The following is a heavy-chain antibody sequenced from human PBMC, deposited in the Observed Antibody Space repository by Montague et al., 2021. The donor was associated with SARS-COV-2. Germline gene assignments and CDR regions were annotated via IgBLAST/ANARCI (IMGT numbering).Heavy chain of an antibody. D-gene: IGHD3-3*01. CDR3: ARGYQLRFLEWSSGQSTFDY. Sequence: SETLSLTCAVSGGSFSGYYWSWIRQPPGKGLEWIGEIYHSGSTNYNPSLKSRVTISVDTSKNQFSLKLSSVTAADTAVYYCARGYQLRFLEWSSGQSTFDYWGQGTLVTVSS. V-gene: IGHV4-34*01. CDR1: GGSFSGYY. J-gene: IGHJ4*02. CDR2: IYHSGST.